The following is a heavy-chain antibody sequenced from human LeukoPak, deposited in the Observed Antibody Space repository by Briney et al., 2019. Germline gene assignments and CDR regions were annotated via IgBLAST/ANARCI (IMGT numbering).Heavy chain of an antibody. D-gene: IGHD3-10*01. CDR1: GGSFSAYY. Sequence: SETLSLTCAVYGGSFSAYYWSWIRQPPDKGLEWIGDINHNGTTNYNPSLKSRVTISVDTSKNQFSLKLTSVTAADTAVYYCARYSGESNWFDPWGQGTQVTVSS. V-gene: IGHV4-34*01. CDR3: ARYSGESNWFDP. CDR2: INHNGTT. J-gene: IGHJ5*02.